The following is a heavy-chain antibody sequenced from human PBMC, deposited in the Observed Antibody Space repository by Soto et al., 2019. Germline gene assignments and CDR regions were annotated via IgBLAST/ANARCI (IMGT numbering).Heavy chain of an antibody. V-gene: IGHV4-39*01. Sequence: SETLSLTCTVSGGSISSSSYYWGWIRQPPGKGLEWIGSIYYSGSTYYNPSLKSRVTISVDTSKNQFSLKLSSVTAADTAVYYCARHYYDSSGYVDYWGQGTLVTVPQ. CDR1: GGSISSSSYY. D-gene: IGHD3-22*01. CDR3: ARHYYDSSGYVDY. CDR2: IYYSGST. J-gene: IGHJ4*02.